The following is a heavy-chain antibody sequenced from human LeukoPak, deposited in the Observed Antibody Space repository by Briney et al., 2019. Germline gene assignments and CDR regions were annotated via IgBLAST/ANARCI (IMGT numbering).Heavy chain of an antibody. J-gene: IGHJ3*02. CDR3: ARRNDFHI. CDR2: IYSSETT. V-gene: IGHV4-4*08. Sequence: AETLSLTCTVSGGSITGYHWSWIRQPPGKGLEWIGYIYSSETTNYKPSLKSRVTISADTSKNQISLKLTSVTAADTAIYYCARRNDFHIWGQGTMGTVSS. CDR1: GGSITGYH.